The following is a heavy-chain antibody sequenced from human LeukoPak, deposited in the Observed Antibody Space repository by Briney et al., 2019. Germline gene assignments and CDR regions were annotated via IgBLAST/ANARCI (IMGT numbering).Heavy chain of an antibody. D-gene: IGHD1-14*01. J-gene: IGHJ4*02. Sequence: SETLSLTCTVSGRFMSTYYWTWVRHPPGKGLEWIGFIYYTGSTNYNPSLKSRVTISVETSKNQFSLKLSSVTAADTAVYYCAGMRITTPTVRTLDYWGQGTLVTVSS. CDR1: GRFMSTYY. CDR2: IYYTGST. CDR3: AGMRITTPTVRTLDY. V-gene: IGHV4-59*01.